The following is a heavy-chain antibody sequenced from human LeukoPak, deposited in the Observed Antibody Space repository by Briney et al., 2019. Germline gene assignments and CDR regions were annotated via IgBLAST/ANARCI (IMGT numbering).Heavy chain of an antibody. Sequence: GGSLRLSCAASGFTFSSYAMSWVRQAPGKGLEWVSAIIGSGGTTYYGDSAKGRFTISRDNSKNTVYLQMSSLRAEDTAVYYCAKEDVAVVTAALMDVWGQGTTVTVSS. CDR1: GFTFSSYA. D-gene: IGHD2-2*01. J-gene: IGHJ6*02. V-gene: IGHV3-23*01. CDR2: IIGSGGTT. CDR3: AKEDVAVVTAALMDV.